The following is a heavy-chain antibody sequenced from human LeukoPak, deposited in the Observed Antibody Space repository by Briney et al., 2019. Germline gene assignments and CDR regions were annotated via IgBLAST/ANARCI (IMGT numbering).Heavy chain of an antibody. CDR3: ARDSSSYYKFDY. CDR2: IHHDGRI. V-gene: IGHV4/OR15-8*01. J-gene: IGHJ4*02. D-gene: IGHD3-22*01. Sequence: SETLSLTCDVSGGSIDSTNWWNWVRQPPGKGLEWIGEIHHDGRINYNPSLKSRVTLSVNTSKSQFSLKLSSVTAADTAVYYCARDSSSYYKFDYWGQGSLVTVSS. CDR1: GGSIDSTNW.